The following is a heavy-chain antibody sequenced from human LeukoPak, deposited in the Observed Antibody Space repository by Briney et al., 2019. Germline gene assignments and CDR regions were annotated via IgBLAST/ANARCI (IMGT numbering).Heavy chain of an antibody. J-gene: IGHJ4*02. V-gene: IGHV1-69*04. CDR3: ARVVRFGELSNRTEIDH. CDR2: IIPILGIA. CDR1: GGTFSSYA. D-gene: IGHD3-10*01. Sequence: SVKVSCKASGGTFSSYAISWVRQAPGQGLEWMGRIIPILGIANYAQKFQGRVTITADKSTSTAYMELSSLRSEDTAVYYCARVVRFGELSNRTEIDHWGQGTLVTVSS.